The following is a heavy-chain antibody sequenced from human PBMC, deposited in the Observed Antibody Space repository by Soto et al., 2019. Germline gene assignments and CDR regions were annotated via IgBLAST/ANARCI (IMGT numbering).Heavy chain of an antibody. CDR1: GGSFSGYY. V-gene: IGHV4-34*01. CDR2: INHSGST. Sequence: QVQLQQWGAVLLKPSETLSLTCAVYGGSFSGYYWSWIRQPPGKGLEWIGEINHSGSTNYNPSLKSRVTISVDTSNNQFSLKLSSVTAADTAVYYCARGRRYYYGSGRTNNWFDPWGQGTLVTVSS. J-gene: IGHJ5*02. CDR3: ARGRRYYYGSGRTNNWFDP. D-gene: IGHD3-10*01.